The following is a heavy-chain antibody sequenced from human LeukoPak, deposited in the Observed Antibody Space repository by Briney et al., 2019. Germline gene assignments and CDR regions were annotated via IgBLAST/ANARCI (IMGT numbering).Heavy chain of an antibody. Sequence: PSETLSLTCNVSGGSINGYYWTWIRQPPQKGLEWIGYMFYNGNTNYNPSLKSRATISVDTSQNQISLRLASVTAADTGTYHCARLTREDGVDVWGQGTTATVSS. CDR1: GGSINGYY. CDR3: ARLTREDGVDV. CDR2: MFYNGNT. V-gene: IGHV4-59*08. J-gene: IGHJ6*02.